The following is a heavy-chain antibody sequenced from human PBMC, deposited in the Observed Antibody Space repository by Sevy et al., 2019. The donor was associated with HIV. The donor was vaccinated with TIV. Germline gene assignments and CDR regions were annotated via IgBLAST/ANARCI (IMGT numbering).Heavy chain of an antibody. D-gene: IGHD2-2*01. CDR1: GYTFTGYY. J-gene: IGHJ6*02. CDR2: INPNSGGT. V-gene: IGHV1-2*02. CDR3: ARSPRGYCSSTSCYWDSYYYYGMDV. Sequence: ASVKVSCKASGYTFTGYYMHWVRQAPGQGLEWMGWINPNSGGTNYAQKFQGRVTMTRDTSISTAYMELGRLRSDDTAVYYCARSPRGYCSSTSCYWDSYYYYGMDVWGQGTTVTVSS.